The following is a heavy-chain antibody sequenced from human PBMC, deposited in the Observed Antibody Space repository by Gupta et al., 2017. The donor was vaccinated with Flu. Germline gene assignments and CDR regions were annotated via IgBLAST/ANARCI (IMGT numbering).Heavy chain of an antibody. Sequence: EVQLLESGGGLVQPGGSLRLSCAASGFTFRTYTMTWVRRAPGKGLEWVSSISGSGVTTSYADSVKGRFTISRDNSKNTLFLQMNSLTAEDTAVYYCVEAEGWSGYSFDYWGQGTLVTVSS. CDR3: VEAEGWSGYSFDY. D-gene: IGHD3-3*01. CDR2: ISGSGVTT. V-gene: IGHV3-23*01. J-gene: IGHJ4*02. CDR1: GFTFRTYT.